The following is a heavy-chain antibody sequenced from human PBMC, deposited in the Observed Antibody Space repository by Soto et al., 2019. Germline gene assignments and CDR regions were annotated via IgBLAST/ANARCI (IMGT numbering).Heavy chain of an antibody. Sequence: SETLSLTCAVYGGSFSGYYWSWIRQPPGKGLEWIGEINHSGSTKYNPSLKSRVTISVDTSKNQFSLKLSSVTAADTAVYYCAIPVVDYYYYYGMDVWGQGTTVTVSS. D-gene: IGHD2-15*01. V-gene: IGHV4-34*01. CDR3: AIPVVDYYYYYGMDV. CDR1: GGSFSGYY. CDR2: INHSGST. J-gene: IGHJ6*02.